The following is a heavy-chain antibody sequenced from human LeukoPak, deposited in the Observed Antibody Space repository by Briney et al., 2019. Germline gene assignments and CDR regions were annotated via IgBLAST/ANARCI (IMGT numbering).Heavy chain of an antibody. V-gene: IGHV4-59*05. J-gene: IGHJ4*02. CDR3: ARQSRYEDY. Sequence: PSETLSLTCTVSGGSISSYYWSCIRQPPGKGLEWIGSIYYSGSTYYNPSLKSRVTISVDTSKNQFSLKLSSVTAADTAVYYCARQSRYEDYWGQGTLVTVSS. CDR1: GGSISSYY. D-gene: IGHD6-13*01. CDR2: IYYSGST.